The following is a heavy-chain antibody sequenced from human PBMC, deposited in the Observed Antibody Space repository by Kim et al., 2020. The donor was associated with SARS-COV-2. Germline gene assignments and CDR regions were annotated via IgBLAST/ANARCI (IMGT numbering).Heavy chain of an antibody. Sequence: SETLSLTCTVSGGSISSSSYYWGWIRQPPGKGLEWIGSIYYSGSTYYNPSLKSRVTISVDTSKNQFSLKLSSVTAADTAVYYCARQLRRGGSFDYWGQGTRVTVSS. V-gene: IGHV4-39*01. J-gene: IGHJ4*02. CDR3: ARQLRRGGSFDY. D-gene: IGHD3-16*01. CDR1: GGSISSSSYY. CDR2: IYYSGST.